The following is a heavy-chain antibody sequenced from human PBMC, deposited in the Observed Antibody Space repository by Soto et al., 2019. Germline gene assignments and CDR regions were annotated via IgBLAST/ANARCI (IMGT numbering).Heavy chain of an antibody. V-gene: IGHV3-30*18. CDR2: ISYDGSNK. Sequence: QVQLVESGGGVVQPGRSLRLSCAASGFTFSSYGMHWVRQAPGKGLEWVAVISYDGSNKYYADSVKGRFTISRDNSKNTLYLQMNSLRAEDTAVYYCANGGKEEYYYYGMDVWGQGTTVTVSS. CDR1: GFTFSSYG. CDR3: ANGGKEEYYYYGMDV. J-gene: IGHJ6*02. D-gene: IGHD3-16*01.